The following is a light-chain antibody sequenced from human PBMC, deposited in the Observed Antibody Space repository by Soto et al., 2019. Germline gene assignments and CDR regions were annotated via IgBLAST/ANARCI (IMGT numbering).Light chain of an antibody. CDR3: QQYGDSPVT. CDR1: QSVASS. Sequence: ERVMTQSPATLSASPGERVTLSCRASQSVASSVAWYQQKPGQAPRLLISDASSRATDVPDRFSGSGSGTDFTLTITRLEPEDFAVYYCQQYGDSPVTFGQGTKVDI. J-gene: IGKJ1*01. V-gene: IGKV3-20*01. CDR2: DAS.